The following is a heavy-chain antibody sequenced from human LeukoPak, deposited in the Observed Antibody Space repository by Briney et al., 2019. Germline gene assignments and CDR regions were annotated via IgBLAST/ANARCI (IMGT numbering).Heavy chain of an antibody. D-gene: IGHD5-18*01. CDR1: GYTVTGHY. CDR2: LNPNSGGT. Sequence: ASVKVSCKASGYTVTGHYLHWERQAPGQGLEWMGWLNPNSGGTNYAQKFQGRVTMTRDTSINTAYMELNSLTSDDTAMYYCAKDAYSGFSSSYNMDSWGQGTLVTVSS. CDR3: AKDAYSGFSSSYNMDS. J-gene: IGHJ4*02. V-gene: IGHV1-2*02.